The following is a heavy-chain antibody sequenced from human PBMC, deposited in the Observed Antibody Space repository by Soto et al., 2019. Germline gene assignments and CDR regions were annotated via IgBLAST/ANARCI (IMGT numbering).Heavy chain of an antibody. CDR2: ISSSSAAI. V-gene: IGHV3-48*02. CDR1: GFTLTNYA. D-gene: IGHD2-21*01. CDR3: ARDKSRGRVLFYYMDV. J-gene: IGHJ6*03. Sequence: EVQLVESGGGLVQPGGSLRLSCTASGFTLTNYAMNWVRQAPGKGLEWVSYISSSSAAIFYADSVKGRFTISRDNAKNSHYLQMNSLRDEDTAVYYCARDKSRGRVLFYYMDVWGRGTTVTVSS.